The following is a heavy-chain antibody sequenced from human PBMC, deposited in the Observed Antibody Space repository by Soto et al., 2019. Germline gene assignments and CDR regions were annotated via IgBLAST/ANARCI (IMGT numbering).Heavy chain of an antibody. Sequence: PGGSLRLSCAASGFTFSSYSMNWVRQAPGKGLEWVSSISSSSSYIYYADSVKGRFTISRDNAKNSLYLQMNSLRAEDTAVYYCVRDSSSGWIDAFDIWGQGTMVTVSS. D-gene: IGHD6-19*01. CDR2: ISSSSSYI. V-gene: IGHV3-21*01. CDR1: GFTFSSYS. J-gene: IGHJ3*02. CDR3: VRDSSSGWIDAFDI.